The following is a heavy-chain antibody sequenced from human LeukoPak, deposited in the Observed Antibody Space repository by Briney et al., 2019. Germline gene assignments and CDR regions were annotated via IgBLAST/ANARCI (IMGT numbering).Heavy chain of an antibody. D-gene: IGHD3-22*01. CDR1: GYTFTSYY. Sequence: GASVKVSCRASGYTFTSYYVHWVRQGPGQGLEWMGIINPSGGSTSYAQKLQGRVTMTRDTSTSTVYMELSSLRSEDTAVYYCARDRGDYDSSGYHNYFDYWGQGTLVTVSS. V-gene: IGHV1-46*04. CDR2: INPSGGST. CDR3: ARDRGDYDSSGYHNYFDY. J-gene: IGHJ4*02.